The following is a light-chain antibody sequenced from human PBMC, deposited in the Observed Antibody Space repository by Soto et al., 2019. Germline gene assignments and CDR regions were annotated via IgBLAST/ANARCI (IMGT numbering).Light chain of an antibody. CDR3: QVCYSSSDHWV. CDR1: NIGSNS. Sequence: SYELTQPPSVSVAPGQTARITCGGNNIGSNSVHWYQQKPGQAPVLVVYEDSDRPSGIPERFSGSNSGNTATLTISRVEAGDEADYYCQVCYSSSDHWVFGGGTKLTVL. CDR2: EDS. V-gene: IGLV3-21*02. J-gene: IGLJ3*02.